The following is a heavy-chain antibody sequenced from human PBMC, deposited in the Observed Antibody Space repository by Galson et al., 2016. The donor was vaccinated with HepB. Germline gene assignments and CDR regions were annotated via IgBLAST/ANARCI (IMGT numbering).Heavy chain of an antibody. Sequence: SLRLSCAASGFTFSTYNMNWVRQVPGKGLEWVSCISSSGSYIDYADSVKGRFTISRDNAKSSLYLQMDSLRAEDTAVYYCARGIAVTFDYWGPGILVTVPS. J-gene: IGHJ4*02. CDR2: ISSSGSYI. CDR3: ARGIAVTFDY. D-gene: IGHD4-17*01. CDR1: GFTFSTYN. V-gene: IGHV3-21*01.